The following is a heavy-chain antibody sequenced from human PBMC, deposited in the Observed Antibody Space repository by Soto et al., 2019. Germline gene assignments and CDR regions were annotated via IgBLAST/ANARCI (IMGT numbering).Heavy chain of an antibody. V-gene: IGHV3-30-3*01. Sequence: PGGSLRLSCAASGFTFSSYAMHWVRQAPGKGLEWVAVISYDGSNKYYADSVKGRFTISRDNSKNTLYLQMNSLRAEDTAVYYCARGKPIAEAGSVAFDIWGQGTMVTVSS. CDR1: GFTFSSYA. D-gene: IGHD6-13*01. CDR2: ISYDGSNK. CDR3: ARGKPIAEAGSVAFDI. J-gene: IGHJ3*02.